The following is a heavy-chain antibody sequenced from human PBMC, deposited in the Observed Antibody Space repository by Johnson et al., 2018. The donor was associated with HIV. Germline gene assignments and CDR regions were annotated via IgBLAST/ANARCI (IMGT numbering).Heavy chain of an antibody. Sequence: VQLLESGGGVVQPGGSLRLSCAASGFTVSSNYMSWVRQAPGKGLEWVSSITGSGGSTYYADSVKGRFTISRDNSKNTLYLQMNSLRAEDTAVYYCARPVTGTNIFDMWGQGTMVTVSS. J-gene: IGHJ3*02. CDR2: ITGSGGST. D-gene: IGHD1-7*01. V-gene: IGHV3-23*01. CDR1: GFTVSSNY. CDR3: ARPVTGTNIFDM.